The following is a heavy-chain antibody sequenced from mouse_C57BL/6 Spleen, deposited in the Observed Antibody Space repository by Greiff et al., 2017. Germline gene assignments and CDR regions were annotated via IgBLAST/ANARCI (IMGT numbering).Heavy chain of an antibody. CDR2: IDPSDSET. V-gene: IGHV1-52*01. Sequence: QVQLQQPGAELVRPGSSVKLSCTASGYTFTSYWMHWVKQRPIQGLEWIGNIDPSDSETHYNQKFKDKATLTVDKSSSTAYMQLSRLTSEDSAVYYCGGGYPAWFAYWGQGTLVTVSA. J-gene: IGHJ3*01. D-gene: IGHD2-2*01. CDR1: GYTFTSYW. CDR3: GGGYPAWFAY.